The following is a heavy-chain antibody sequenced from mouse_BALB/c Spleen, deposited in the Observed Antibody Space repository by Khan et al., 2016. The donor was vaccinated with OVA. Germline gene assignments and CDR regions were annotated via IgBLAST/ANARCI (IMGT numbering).Heavy chain of an antibody. D-gene: IGHD1-1*01. CDR3: TEHRSYYGSSPYFDY. J-gene: IGHJ2*01. V-gene: IGHV5-6-4*01. CDR1: GFSFSSYS. Sequence: EVELVESGGGLVRPGGSLKLSCAASGFSFSSYSMSWVRQTPEKRLEWVATISSGGSYTYYPDSVKGRFTISRDNAKNTQHLQVNSLRSEDTAMYSCTEHRSYYGSSPYFDYWGQGTTLTVSS. CDR2: ISSGGSYT.